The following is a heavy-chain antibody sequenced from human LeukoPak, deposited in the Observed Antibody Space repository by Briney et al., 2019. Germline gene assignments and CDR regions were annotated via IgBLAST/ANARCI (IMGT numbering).Heavy chain of an antibody. CDR2: IHPGDSDT. V-gene: IGHV5-51*01. CDR1: GYSFISYC. Sequence: KPGESLKISCKGSGYSFISYCIAWVRQMPGKGLEWMGIIHPGDSDTRYSPSFQGQVTISADKSISTAYLQWSSLKASDTAKYYCARRNYYDRSGYFDYWGQGTLVTVSS. D-gene: IGHD3-22*01. CDR3: ARRNYYDRSGYFDY. J-gene: IGHJ4*02.